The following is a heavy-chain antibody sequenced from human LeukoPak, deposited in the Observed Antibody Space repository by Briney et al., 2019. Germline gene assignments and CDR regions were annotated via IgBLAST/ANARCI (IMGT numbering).Heavy chain of an antibody. Sequence: GASVKVSCKASGHTFTSYYIVWVRRAPGQGLQLMGRISAYNGQTHYAQKVQGRVTMTTDPSTSTVYMELRSLTSDDTALYYCAWDSRAFEIWGQGTMVTVSS. CDR2: ISAYNGQT. CDR3: AWDSRAFEI. V-gene: IGHV1-18*01. J-gene: IGHJ3*02. CDR1: GHTFTSYY.